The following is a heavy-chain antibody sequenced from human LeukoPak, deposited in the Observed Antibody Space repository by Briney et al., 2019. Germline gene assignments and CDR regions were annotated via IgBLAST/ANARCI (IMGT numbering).Heavy chain of an antibody. D-gene: IGHD2/OR15-2a*01. J-gene: IGHJ4*02. CDR3: AGHHPRNTVDF. Sequence: PSETLSLTCTVSGGSISSYYWSWIRQPPGKGLEWIAYISDIGSINYNPSLKSRVTISLDTSKNQFSLKLSSVSAADTAVYYCAGHHPRNTVDFWGQGTLVTVSS. CDR2: ISDIGSI. CDR1: GGSISSYY. V-gene: IGHV4-59*08.